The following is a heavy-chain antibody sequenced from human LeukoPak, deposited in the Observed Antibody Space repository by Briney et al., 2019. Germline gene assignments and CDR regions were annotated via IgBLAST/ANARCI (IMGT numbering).Heavy chain of an antibody. Sequence: PSETLSLTCTVSGGSISSGGYYWSWIRQPPGKGLEWIGYIYHSGSTYYNPSLKSRVTISVDRSKNQFPLKLSSVTAADTAVYYCARSGTLGYCSSTSCRDATASDYWGQGTLVTVSS. D-gene: IGHD2-2*01. CDR1: GGSISSGGYY. V-gene: IGHV4-30-2*01. CDR3: ARSGTLGYCSSTSCRDATASDY. J-gene: IGHJ4*02. CDR2: IYHSGST.